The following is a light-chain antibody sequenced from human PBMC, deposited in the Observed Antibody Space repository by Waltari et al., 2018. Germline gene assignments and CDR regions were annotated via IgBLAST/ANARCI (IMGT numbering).Light chain of an antibody. V-gene: IGKV1-27*01. Sequence: DIQMTQSPSSLSASVGDRVTITCRASQGIYNYLAWYQQKPGQVPKLLIYAASTLQSGVPSRFSGGGSWTDFTLTISSLRPEDVATYYCQKYDSAPFTFGPGTKVDIK. CDR2: AAS. CDR3: QKYDSAPFT. CDR1: QGIYNY. J-gene: IGKJ3*01.